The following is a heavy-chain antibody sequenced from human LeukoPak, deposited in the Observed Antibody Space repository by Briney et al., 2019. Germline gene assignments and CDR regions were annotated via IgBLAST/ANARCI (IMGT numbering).Heavy chain of an antibody. CDR3: ARDRSYYSMDV. CDR2: ISSSGSNI. Sequence: GGSLRLSCAASGFTFSSYEINWVRQAPGKGLQWVSYISSSGSNIYYADSVKGRFTISRDNAKNSLYLQMNSLRAEDTAVYYCARDRSYYSMDVWGQGTTVTVS. CDR1: GFTFSSYE. V-gene: IGHV3-48*03. J-gene: IGHJ6*02.